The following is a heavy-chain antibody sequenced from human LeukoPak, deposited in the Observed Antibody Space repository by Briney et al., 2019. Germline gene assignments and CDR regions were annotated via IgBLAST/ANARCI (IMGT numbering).Heavy chain of an antibody. CDR1: GFTVSSNY. CDR2: IYTDGDT. V-gene: IGHV3-66*01. J-gene: IGHJ4*02. Sequence: GGSLRLSCAASGFTVSSNYMSWVRQAPGKGLECVSVIYTDGDTYYADSVKGRFSISRDNSKNTLYLQMNSLRTEDTAVYYCATAPVSTKYRFTWEHDYCGQGTLVTVSS. D-gene: IGHD1/OR15-1a*01. CDR3: ATAPVSTKYRFTWEHDY.